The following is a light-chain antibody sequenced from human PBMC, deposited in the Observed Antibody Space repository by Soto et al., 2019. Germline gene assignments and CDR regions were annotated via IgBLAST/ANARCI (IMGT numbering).Light chain of an antibody. V-gene: IGKV3-20*01. CDR1: QSVSSSY. CDR3: QQYGSSAWT. CDR2: GAS. Sequence: EIVLTQSPGTLSLSPGERATLSCRASQSVSSSYLAWYQQKPGQAPRLLIYGASSRASGIPDRFSGSGSGTEFTLTISRLEAEDFAVYYCQQYGSSAWTFGQGTKVEIK. J-gene: IGKJ1*01.